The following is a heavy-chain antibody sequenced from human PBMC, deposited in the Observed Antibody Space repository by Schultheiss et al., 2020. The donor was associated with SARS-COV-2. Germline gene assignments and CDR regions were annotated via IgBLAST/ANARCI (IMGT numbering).Heavy chain of an antibody. Sequence: ASVKVSCKASGYTFTSYGISWVRQAPGQGLEWMGWISAYNGNTNYAQKLQGRVTMTTDTSTSTAYMELRSLRSDDTAVYYCATDPTATDAFDIWGQGTMVTVSS. CDR3: ATDPTATDAFDI. J-gene: IGHJ3*02. V-gene: IGHV1-18*01. D-gene: IGHD5-18*01. CDR2: ISAYNGNT. CDR1: GYTFTSYG.